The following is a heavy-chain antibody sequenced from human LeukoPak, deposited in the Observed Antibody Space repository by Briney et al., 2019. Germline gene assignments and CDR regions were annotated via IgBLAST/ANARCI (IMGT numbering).Heavy chain of an antibody. Sequence: SGTLSLTCAVSGGSISSSNWWSWVRQPPGKGLEWIGEIYRSGGTNYNPSLKSRVTISVDKSKNQFSLKLSSVTAADTAVYYCASLRYSYGAFDYWGQGTLVTVSS. CDR2: IYRSGGT. CDR1: GGSISSSNW. V-gene: IGHV4-4*02. J-gene: IGHJ4*02. D-gene: IGHD5-18*01. CDR3: ASLRYSYGAFDY.